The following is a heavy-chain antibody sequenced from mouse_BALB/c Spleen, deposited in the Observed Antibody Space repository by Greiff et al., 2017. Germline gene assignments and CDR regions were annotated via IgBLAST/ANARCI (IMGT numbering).Heavy chain of an antibody. CDR2: ISSGGSYT. CDR1: GFTFSSYA. J-gene: IGHJ4*01. D-gene: IGHD1-1*02. CDR3: ARLDYGPYAMDY. V-gene: IGHV5-9-1*01. Sequence: EVMLVESGGGLVKPGGSLKLSCAASGFTFSSYAMSWVRQTPEKRLEWVATISSGGSYTYYPDSVKGRFTISRDNAKNTLYLQMSSLRSEDTAMYYCARLDYGPYAMDYWGQGTSVTVSS.